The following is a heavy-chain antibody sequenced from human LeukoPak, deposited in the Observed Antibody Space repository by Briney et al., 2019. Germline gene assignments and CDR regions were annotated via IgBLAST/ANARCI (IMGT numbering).Heavy chain of an antibody. CDR1: GYPFDTYW. J-gene: IGHJ4*02. Sequence: GESLKISCKGSGYPFDTYWIGWVRQTPGKGLEWMGIINPLDSDTRYSPSFQGQVTFSADKSITTAYLQWSSLAASDTAMYYCTRQIDYGDYDYWGQGTLVTVSS. CDR3: TRQIDYGDYDY. D-gene: IGHD4-17*01. CDR2: INPLDSDT. V-gene: IGHV5-51*01.